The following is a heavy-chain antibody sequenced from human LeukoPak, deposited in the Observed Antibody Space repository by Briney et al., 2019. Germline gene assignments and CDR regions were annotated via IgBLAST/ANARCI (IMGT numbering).Heavy chain of an antibody. D-gene: IGHD3-10*01. Sequence: PSETVSLTCTVSGGSISSSIYYWGWIRQPPWKGLEWIGSIYYSGRTYYNPSLKSRVTISVDTSKNHFSLKLSSVTTAHTAVYYCARPDSGKSSLYYWGAGTLVTVSS. V-gene: IGHV4-39*02. J-gene: IGHJ4*02. CDR1: GGSISSSIYY. CDR3: ARPDSGKSSLYY. CDR2: IYYSGRT.